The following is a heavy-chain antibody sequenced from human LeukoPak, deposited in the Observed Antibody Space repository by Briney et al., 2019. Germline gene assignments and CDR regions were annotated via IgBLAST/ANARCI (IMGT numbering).Heavy chain of an antibody. D-gene: IGHD3-16*01. J-gene: IGHJ3*02. CDR2: ISGSGGST. Sequence: PGGSLRLSCAASGFTFSSDAMSWVRQAPGKGLEWVSAISGSGGSTYYADSVKGRFTISRDNSKNTLHLQMNSLRAEDTAVYYCAKVFGVHNAFDIWGQGTMVTVSS. CDR3: AKVFGVHNAFDI. CDR1: GFTFSSDA. V-gene: IGHV3-23*01.